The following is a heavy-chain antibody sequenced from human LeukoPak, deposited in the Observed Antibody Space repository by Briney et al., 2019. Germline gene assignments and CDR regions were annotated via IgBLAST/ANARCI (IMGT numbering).Heavy chain of an antibody. CDR2: ISAYNSAYNGNP. Sequence: ASVKVSCKASGYTFINYGITWVRQAPGQGLEWMGWISAYNSAYNGNPHYAQRLQGRVTMTTDTSTNTGYMELRSLRSDDTAMYYCARDVLLAVPALDYWGEGTLVTVSS. J-gene: IGHJ4*02. CDR1: GYTFINYG. V-gene: IGHV1-18*01. CDR3: ARDVLLAVPALDY. D-gene: IGHD6-19*01.